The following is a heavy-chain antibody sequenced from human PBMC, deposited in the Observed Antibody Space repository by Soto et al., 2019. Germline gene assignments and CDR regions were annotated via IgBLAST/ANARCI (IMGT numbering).Heavy chain of an antibody. D-gene: IGHD1-26*01. J-gene: IGHJ4*02. CDR2: TDYSGNT. CDR3: ARAVGEPLSYLDY. V-gene: IGHV4-59*08. Sequence: QVQLQESGPGLVRPSETLSLTCTVSSDSISSYYWIWIRQSPGKGLEWIGYTDYSGNTNYNPSLKSRVTISGDTSKNQFSLRLSSVPAADTAVYYCARAVGEPLSYLDYWGQGTLVTVSS. CDR1: SDSISSYY.